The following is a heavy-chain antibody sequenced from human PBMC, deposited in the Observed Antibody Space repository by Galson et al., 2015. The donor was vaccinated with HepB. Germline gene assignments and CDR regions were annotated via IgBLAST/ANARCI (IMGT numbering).Heavy chain of an antibody. Sequence: SLRLSCAPSGFTVSTNHMSWVRQAPGKGLEWVSVIYTGGSTYYADSVKGRFTISRDNSKNTLYLQMNNLRAEDTAVYYCARDSRLGYCSSSGCSDVWGQGTTVTVSS. V-gene: IGHV3-53*01. CDR3: ARDSRLGYCSSSGCSDV. D-gene: IGHD2-2*01. CDR2: IYTGGST. J-gene: IGHJ6*02. CDR1: GFTVSTNH.